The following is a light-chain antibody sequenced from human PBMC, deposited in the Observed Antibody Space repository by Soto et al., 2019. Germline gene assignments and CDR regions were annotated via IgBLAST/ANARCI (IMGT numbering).Light chain of an antibody. CDR2: DAF. Sequence: EVVLTQSPGTLSLSPGEIATLSCRASQSIRNNYLAWYQQKRGQAPRLLISDAFNRATGIPDRFSGSGSGTDFTLTISGLEPEDFAVYYCQQYGDSSFTFGPGTNVDIK. CDR3: QQYGDSSFT. J-gene: IGKJ3*01. V-gene: IGKV3-20*01. CDR1: QSIRNNY.